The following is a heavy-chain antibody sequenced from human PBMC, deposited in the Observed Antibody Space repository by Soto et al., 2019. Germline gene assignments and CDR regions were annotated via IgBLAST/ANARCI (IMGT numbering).Heavy chain of an antibody. J-gene: IGHJ5*02. CDR3: ARGRREEWLVDHWLDP. CDR2: IYRTGST. Sequence: CSRVQKPPGQGLEWIGEIYRTGSTNYNPSLKSRVTISLDKSENQFSLKVTSLTAADTAVYYFARGRREEWLVDHWLDPRGQAT. V-gene: IGHV4-4*02. D-gene: IGHD6-19*01.